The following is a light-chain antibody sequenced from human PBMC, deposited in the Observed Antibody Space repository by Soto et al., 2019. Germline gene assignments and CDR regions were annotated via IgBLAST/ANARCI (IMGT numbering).Light chain of an antibody. CDR3: QTRSNFPPMT. Sequence: EIVMTQSPATLSVSPWERATVACRAIQSVSSNFLAFDQEKPGQAPRLLIYCASTRATGIPARFSGSGSGTDFTHTMGRLQTGDVPVSYCQTRSNFPPMTFRQSRRVQIK. CDR2: CAS. J-gene: IGKJ5*01. V-gene: IGKV3-15*01. CDR1: QSVSSN.